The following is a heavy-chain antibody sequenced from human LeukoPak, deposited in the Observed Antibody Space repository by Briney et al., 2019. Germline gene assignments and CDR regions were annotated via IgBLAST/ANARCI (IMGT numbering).Heavy chain of an antibody. CDR1: GYSFTSYW. J-gene: IGHJ3*01. CDR2: IYPGDPET. Sequence: GESLKISCKGSGYSFTSYWIGWVRQMPGKGLECMGLIYPGDPETRYSPSFQGQVTISADRSISTAYLQWSSLKASDTAIYYCAKTGAYDSLDVWGQGTTVIVSS. D-gene: IGHD3-22*01. V-gene: IGHV5-51*01. CDR3: AKTGAYDSLDV.